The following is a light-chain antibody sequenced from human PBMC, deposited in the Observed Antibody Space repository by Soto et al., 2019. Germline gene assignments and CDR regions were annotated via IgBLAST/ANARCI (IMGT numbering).Light chain of an antibody. CDR2: AAS. CDR1: QSISNW. V-gene: IGKV1-17*01. Sequence: DIQMTQSPSTLSASVGDRVTITCRASQSISNWLAWYHQTPGKAPKRLIYAASSLQSGVPSRFSGSGSGTEFTLTISSLKPEDFATYYCLQHNSYPRTFGQGTKVDIK. J-gene: IGKJ1*01. CDR3: LQHNSYPRT.